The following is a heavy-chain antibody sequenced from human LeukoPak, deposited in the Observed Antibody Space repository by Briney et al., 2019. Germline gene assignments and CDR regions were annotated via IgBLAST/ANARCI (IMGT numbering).Heavy chain of an antibody. J-gene: IGHJ4*02. CDR1: GYTFTSYF. CDR2: INPSGGST. V-gene: IGHV1-46*01. Sequence: ASVKVSCKASGYTFTSYFMHWVRQAPGQGLERMGIINPSGGSTSYAQKFQGRVTMTRDTSTSTVYMELSSLRSEDTAVYYCARTAGRTFDYWGQGTLVTVCS. CDR3: ARTAGRTFDY. D-gene: IGHD6-6*01.